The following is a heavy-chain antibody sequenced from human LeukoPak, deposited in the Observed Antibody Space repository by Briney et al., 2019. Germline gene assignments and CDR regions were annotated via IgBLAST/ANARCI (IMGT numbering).Heavy chain of an antibody. V-gene: IGHV1-69*05. CDR1: GGTFSSYA. Sequence: SVKVSCKASGGTFSSYAISWVRQAPGQGLEWMGRIIPIFGTANYAQKFQGRVTITTDESTSTAYMELSSLRSEDTAVYYCARVRYCSGSSCYGLFAFDIWGQGTMVTVSS. D-gene: IGHD2-15*01. CDR3: ARVRYCSGSSCYGLFAFDI. J-gene: IGHJ3*02. CDR2: IIPIFGTA.